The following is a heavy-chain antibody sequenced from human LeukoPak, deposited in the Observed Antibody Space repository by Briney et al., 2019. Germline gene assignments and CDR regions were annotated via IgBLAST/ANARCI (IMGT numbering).Heavy chain of an antibody. D-gene: IGHD2-15*01. CDR2: IYYSGST. CDR1: GGSISSYY. V-gene: IGHV4-59*12. CDR3: AGELLGFDY. Sequence: SETLSLTCTVSGGSISSYYWSWIRQPPGKGLEWIGYIYYSGSTNYNPSLKSRVTISVDTSKNQFSLKLSSVTAADTAVYYCAGELLGFDYWGQGTLVTVSS. J-gene: IGHJ4*02.